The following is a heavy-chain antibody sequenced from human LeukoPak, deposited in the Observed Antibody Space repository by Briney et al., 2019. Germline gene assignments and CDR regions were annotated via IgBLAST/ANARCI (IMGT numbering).Heavy chain of an antibody. D-gene: IGHD3-10*01. CDR2: YPGDSDT. J-gene: IGHJ4*02. CDR3: ARHQYYYGSGSYTLDY. V-gene: IGHV5-51*01. Sequence: PGESLKISCKGSGYSFTSYWIGWVRQMPGKGPEWMGIYPGDSDTRYSPSFQGQVTISADKSISTAYLQWSSLKASDTAVYYCARHQYYYGSGSYTLDYWGQGTLVTVSS. CDR1: GYSFTSYW.